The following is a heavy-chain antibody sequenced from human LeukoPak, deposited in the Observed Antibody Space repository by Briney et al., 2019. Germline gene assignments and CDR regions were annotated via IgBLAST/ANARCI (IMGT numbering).Heavy chain of an antibody. V-gene: IGHV3-11*01. CDR3: ARDAEVGPYDY. CDR2: ISSSGSTI. D-gene: IGHD1-26*01. J-gene: IGHJ4*02. CDR1: GFTFSDYY. Sequence: GGSLRLSCAASGFTFSDYYTSWIRQAPGKGLEWVSYISSSGSTIYYADSVKGRFTISRDNAKNSLYLQMNSLRAEDTAVYYCARDAEVGPYDYWGQGTLVTVSS.